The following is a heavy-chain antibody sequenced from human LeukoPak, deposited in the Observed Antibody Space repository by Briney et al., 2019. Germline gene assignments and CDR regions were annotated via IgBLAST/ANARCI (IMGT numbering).Heavy chain of an antibody. CDR1: GDSVSNKSAA. CDR2: TYYRSKWYD. D-gene: IGHD1-26*01. J-gene: IGHJ4*02. CDR3: ARDPVGGSTIFDS. Sequence: SQTLSLTCAISGDSVSNKSAAWNWIRQSPSRGLEWLGRTYYRSKWYDDYALSVKSRISINPDTSKNQFSLQLNSVTPEDTAVYFCARDPVGGSTIFDSWGQGTLVTVSS. V-gene: IGHV6-1*01.